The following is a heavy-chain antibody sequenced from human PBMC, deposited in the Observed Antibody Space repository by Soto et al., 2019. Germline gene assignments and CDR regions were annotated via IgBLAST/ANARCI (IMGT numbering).Heavy chain of an antibody. CDR3: ARDANIAAAYFQH. Sequence: EVQLVETGGGLIQPGGSLRLSCAASGFTVSSNYMSWVRHAPGKGLERVSVIYSGGSTYYADSVKARFTISRDNSKNTLYLQMNSLRAEDTAVYYCARDANIAAAYFQHWGQGTLVTVSS. CDR2: IYSGGST. V-gene: IGHV3-53*02. CDR1: GFTVSSNY. J-gene: IGHJ1*01. D-gene: IGHD6-13*01.